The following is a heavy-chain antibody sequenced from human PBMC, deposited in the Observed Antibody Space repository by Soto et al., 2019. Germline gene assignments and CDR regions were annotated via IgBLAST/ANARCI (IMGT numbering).Heavy chain of an antibody. D-gene: IGHD2-21*01. V-gene: IGHV5-51*01. CDR3: ARHRDSSFYPLGDD. Sequence: GESLKISCKDSGDGFRNDWIAWVRQMPGKGLEWMGIIYPGDSNTRYSPSFQGQVTMSVDKSINTAYLQWRSLKASDSAIYYCARHRDSSFYPLGDDWGQGTQVTVSS. J-gene: IGHJ4*02. CDR2: IYPGDSNT. CDR1: GDGFRNDW.